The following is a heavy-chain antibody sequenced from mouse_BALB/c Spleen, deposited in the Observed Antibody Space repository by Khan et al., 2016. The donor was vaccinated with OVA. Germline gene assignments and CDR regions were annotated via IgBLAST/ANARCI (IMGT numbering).Heavy chain of an antibody. V-gene: IGHV1S135*01. Sequence: VQLQQSGPELMKPGASVKISCKASGYSFTTYYIHWVKQSHRKSLEWIGYIDPFNGSTTYNQKFKGKATLTVDKSSSTAYMHLSSLTSEDSAVYYCARHGTSSWFAYWGQGTLVTVSA. CDR3: ARHGTSSWFAY. CDR2: IDPFNGST. J-gene: IGHJ3*01. CDR1: GYSFTTYY. D-gene: IGHD1-1*01.